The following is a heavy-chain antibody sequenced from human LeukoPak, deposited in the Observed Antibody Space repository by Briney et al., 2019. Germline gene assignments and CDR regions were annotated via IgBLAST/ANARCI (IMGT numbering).Heavy chain of an antibody. CDR3: AKVVSGILTGYYGGYYFDY. CDR1: GFTFSSYA. V-gene: IGHV3-23*01. D-gene: IGHD3-9*01. J-gene: IGHJ4*02. CDR2: ISGSGGST. Sequence: SGGSLRLPCAASGFTFSSYAMSWVRQAPGKGLEWVSAISGSGGSTYYADSVKGRFTISRDNSKNTLYLQMNSLRAEDTAVYYCAKVVSGILTGYYGGYYFDYWGQGTLVTVSS.